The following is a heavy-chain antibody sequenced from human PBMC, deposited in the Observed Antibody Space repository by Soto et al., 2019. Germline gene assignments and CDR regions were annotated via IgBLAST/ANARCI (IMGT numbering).Heavy chain of an antibody. Sequence: GGSLRLSCAASGVTFSSYGMHWVRQAPGKGLEWVAVISYDGSNKYYADSVKGRFTISRDNSKNTLYLQMNSLRAEDTAVYYCAKGPGIFGVVIPHFDYWGQGTLVTVSS. D-gene: IGHD3-3*01. V-gene: IGHV3-30*18. CDR2: ISYDGSNK. CDR3: AKGPGIFGVVIPHFDY. J-gene: IGHJ4*02. CDR1: GVTFSSYG.